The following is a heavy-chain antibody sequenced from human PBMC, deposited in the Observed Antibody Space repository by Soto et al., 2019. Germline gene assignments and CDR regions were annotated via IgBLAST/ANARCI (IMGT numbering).Heavy chain of an antibody. J-gene: IGHJ6*02. CDR2: IDPSSGTT. Sequence: ASVKVSCKPSGYSFSNFYVHWVRQAPGQGLEWMGIIDPSSGTTSYTQKFQERVTMTRDTSMSTVYMELSRLRSEDTDVYYCARVAVVVPNGLIAGMDVWGLGTTVTVSS. V-gene: IGHV1-46*01. CDR3: ARVAVVVPNGLIAGMDV. CDR1: GYSFSNFY. D-gene: IGHD2-15*01.